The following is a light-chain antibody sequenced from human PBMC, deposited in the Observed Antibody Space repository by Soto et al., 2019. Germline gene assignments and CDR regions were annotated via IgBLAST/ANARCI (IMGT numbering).Light chain of an antibody. CDR1: SGHSTYA. V-gene: IGLV4-69*01. CDR2: VNSDGSH. J-gene: IGLJ2*01. Sequence: QLVLTQSPSASASPGASVKLTCTLSSGHSTYAIAWHQQQPEKGPRYLMKVNSDGSHNKGDGIPDRFSGSSSGAERYLTISSLQSEDEADYYCQTLGTGIVVFGGGTKVTVL. CDR3: QTLGTGIVV.